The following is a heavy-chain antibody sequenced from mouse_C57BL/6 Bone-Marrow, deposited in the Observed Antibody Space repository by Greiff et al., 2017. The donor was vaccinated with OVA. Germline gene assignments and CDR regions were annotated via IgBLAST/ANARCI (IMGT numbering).Heavy chain of an antibody. CDR1: GFTFSSYA. V-gene: IGHV5-4*03. Sequence: EVKLVESGGGLVKPGGSLKLSCAASGFTFSSYALSWVRQTPETRLEWVATISDGGSYTYYPDNVKGRFTISRDNAKNNLYLQMSHLKSEDTAMYDCAIYGTYYFDYWGQGTTLTVSS. CDR3: AIYGTYYFDY. CDR2: ISDGGSYT. J-gene: IGHJ2*01. D-gene: IGHD2-1*01.